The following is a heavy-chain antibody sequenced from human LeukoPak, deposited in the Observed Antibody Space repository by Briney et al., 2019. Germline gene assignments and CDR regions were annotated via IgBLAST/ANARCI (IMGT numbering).Heavy chain of an antibody. V-gene: IGHV1-69*04. Sequence: SVKVSCKASGGTFSSYAISWVRQAPGQGLEWMGRIIPILGIANYAQKFQGRVTITADKSTSTAYMELSSLRSEDTAVHYCARENIVATIQDAFDIWGQGTMVTVSS. CDR2: IIPILGIA. CDR1: GGTFSSYA. J-gene: IGHJ3*02. CDR3: ARENIVATIQDAFDI. D-gene: IGHD5-12*01.